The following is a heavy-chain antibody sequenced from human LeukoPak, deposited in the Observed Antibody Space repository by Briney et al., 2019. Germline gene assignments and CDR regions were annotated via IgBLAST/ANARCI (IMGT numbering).Heavy chain of an antibody. CDR2: IYLPGST. CDR1: GGSISSGSYY. CDR3: ARGGYYDSSCYRNNWYFDL. J-gene: IGHJ2*01. D-gene: IGHD3-22*01. V-gene: IGHV4-61*02. Sequence: SETLSLTCTVSGGSISSGSYYWSWIRQPAGKGLEWIGRIYLPGSTNYNPSLKSRVTISVDTSQHQFSLKLSSVHAADTGVYYCARGGYYDSSCYRNNWYFDLWGRGTLVTVSS.